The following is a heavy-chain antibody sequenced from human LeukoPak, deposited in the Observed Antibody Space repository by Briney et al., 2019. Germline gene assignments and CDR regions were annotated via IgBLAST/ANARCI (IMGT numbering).Heavy chain of an antibody. Sequence: RPGGSLRLSCAASGFIFDDYGMTWVRQAPGKGLEWVSGIDWNGGRTGYADSVKGRFTISRDNAKNSLYLQMNSLRAEDTAFYYCARAQTKLRGFYDAFDIWGQGTMVTVSS. CDR1: GFIFDDYG. V-gene: IGHV3-20*04. D-gene: IGHD3-10*01. CDR3: ARAQTKLRGFYDAFDI. CDR2: IDWNGGRT. J-gene: IGHJ3*02.